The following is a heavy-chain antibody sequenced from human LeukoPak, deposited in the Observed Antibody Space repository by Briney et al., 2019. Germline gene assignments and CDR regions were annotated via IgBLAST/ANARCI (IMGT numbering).Heavy chain of an antibody. CDR1: GFTFSSYA. J-gene: IGHJ4*02. V-gene: IGHV3-23*01. CDR3: AKDPVDTAMVHDY. CDR2: ISGSGGST. Sequence: GGSLGLPCAASGFTFSSYAMSWVRQAPGKGLEWVSAISGSGGSTYYADSVKGRFTISRDNSKNTLYLQMNSLRAEDTAVYYCAKDPVDTAMVHDYWGQGTLVTVSS. D-gene: IGHD5-18*01.